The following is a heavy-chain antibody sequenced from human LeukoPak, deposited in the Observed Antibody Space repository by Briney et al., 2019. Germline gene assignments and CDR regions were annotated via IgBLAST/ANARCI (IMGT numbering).Heavy chain of an antibody. V-gene: IGHV3-53*01. Sequence: GGSLRLSCAASGFTVSSNYMSWVRQAPGKGLEWVSVIYSGGSTYYADSVKGRFTISRDNSKNTLYLQMNSLRAEDTAVYYCARQVYIYATGSACDIWGQGTMVTVSS. J-gene: IGHJ3*02. CDR3: ARQVYIYATGSACDI. CDR2: IYSGGST. D-gene: IGHD5-18*01. CDR1: GFTVSSNY.